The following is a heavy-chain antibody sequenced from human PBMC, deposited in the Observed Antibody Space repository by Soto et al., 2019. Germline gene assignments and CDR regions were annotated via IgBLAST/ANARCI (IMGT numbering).Heavy chain of an antibody. V-gene: IGHV1-69*01. J-gene: IGHJ4*02. Sequence: QVQLVQSVAEVKKPGSSVKVSCKASGDTLSHYGVSWVRQVPGKGLEWMGGTTAILGTRDYAQKFQGRMTITSYESTNTSYMELSSLTSDDTAVYYCAAGDRSDTWDHWGQGTLVTVSS. CDR1: GDTLSHYG. CDR2: TTAILGTR. CDR3: AAGDRSDTWDH. D-gene: IGHD5-18*01.